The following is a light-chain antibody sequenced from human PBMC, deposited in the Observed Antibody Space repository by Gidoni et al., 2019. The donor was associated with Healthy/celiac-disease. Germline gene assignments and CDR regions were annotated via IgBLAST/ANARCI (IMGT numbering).Light chain of an antibody. CDR1: QDIRTY. CDR2: GAS. Sequence: DIRLTQSPSSLSASVGDSVTITCRASQDIRTYLNWYQQKPGKAPKLLIYGASSLETGVPSRVSGSGSGTDFTFTISSLQPEDIGTYSCQQYDNLPLTFGGGTKVEAK. J-gene: IGKJ4*01. CDR3: QQYDNLPLT. V-gene: IGKV1-33*01.